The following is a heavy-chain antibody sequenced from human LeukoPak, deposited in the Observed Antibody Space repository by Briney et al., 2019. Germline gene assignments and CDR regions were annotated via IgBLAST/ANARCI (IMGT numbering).Heavy chain of an antibody. CDR3: ARAAGSGTY. CDR2: ISSSSSTI. V-gene: IGHV3-48*04. D-gene: IGHD3-10*01. J-gene: IGHJ4*02. Sequence: PGGSLRLSCAASGFTFSSYSMNWVRQAPGKGLEWVSYISSSSSTIYYADSVKGRFTISRDNAKNSLYLQMNSLRAEDTAVYYCARAAGSGTYWGQGTLVTVSS. CDR1: GFTFSSYS.